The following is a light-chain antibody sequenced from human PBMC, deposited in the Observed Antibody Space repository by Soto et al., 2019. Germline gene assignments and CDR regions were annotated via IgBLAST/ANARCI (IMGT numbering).Light chain of an antibody. CDR2: GAS. V-gene: IGKV3-20*01. CDR1: QSVSDN. J-gene: IGKJ1*01. Sequence: EIVLTKSPGTLSLSPGERATLSCRASQSVSDNLAWYQQEPGQAPRLLIYGASSRATGIPDRVSGSGSGTDFTLTISRLEPEDFAVYYCQQYGSSPTTFGQGTKVDIK. CDR3: QQYGSSPTT.